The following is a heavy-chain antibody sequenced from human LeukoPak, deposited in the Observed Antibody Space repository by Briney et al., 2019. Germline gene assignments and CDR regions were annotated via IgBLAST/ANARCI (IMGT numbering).Heavy chain of an antibody. J-gene: IGHJ5*02. V-gene: IGHV1-46*01. D-gene: IGHD6-19*01. CDR2: INPSGGST. Sequence: ASVKVSCKVSGYTLTELSMHWVRQAPGQGLEWMGIINPSGGSTSYAQKFQGRVTMTRDTSTSTVYMELSSLRSEDTAVYYCARDFSGWYWFDPWGQGTLVTVSS. CDR3: ARDFSGWYWFDP. CDR1: GYTLTELS.